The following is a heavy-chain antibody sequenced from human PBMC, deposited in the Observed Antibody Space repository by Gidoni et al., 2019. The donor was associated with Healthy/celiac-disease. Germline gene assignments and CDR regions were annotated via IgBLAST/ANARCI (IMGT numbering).Heavy chain of an antibody. CDR3: ARLGRSAFDI. Sequence: EVQLVESGGGLIQPGGSLRLSCAASGFTVSRNYMRWVRQAPGKGMEWVSVIYSVGSTYYADSVKGRFTIARDNSKNTLYLQMNSLRAEDTAVYYCARLGRSAFDIWGQGTMVTVSS. CDR1: GFTVSRNY. CDR2: IYSVGST. J-gene: IGHJ3*02. V-gene: IGHV3-53*01.